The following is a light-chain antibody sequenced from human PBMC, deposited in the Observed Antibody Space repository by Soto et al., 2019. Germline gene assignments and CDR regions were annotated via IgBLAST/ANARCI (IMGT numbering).Light chain of an antibody. J-gene: IGLJ3*02. CDR3: SSYTTSSTLV. Sequence: QSALTQPASVSGSPGQSITISCTGTSSDVGGFNFVSWYQQPPGKAPKLMIYDVSHRPSGVSNRFSGSKSGNTASLTISGLQAEDEGDYYCSSYTTSSTLVFGGGTKLTVL. V-gene: IGLV2-14*01. CDR1: SSDVGGFNF. CDR2: DVS.